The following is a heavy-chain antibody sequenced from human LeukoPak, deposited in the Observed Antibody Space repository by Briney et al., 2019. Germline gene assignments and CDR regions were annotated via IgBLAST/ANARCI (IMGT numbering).Heavy chain of an antibody. CDR2: ISSSSSTI. J-gene: IGHJ4*02. D-gene: IGHD6-6*01. Sequence: QTGGSLRLSCAASGFTFSSYYMNWVRQAPGKGLEWVSYISSSSSTIYYADSVKGRFTISRDDAKNSLYLQMNSLRAEDTAVYYCARVSSVWQLVARGAIDYWGQGTLVTVSS. V-gene: IGHV3-48*01. CDR1: GFTFSSYY. CDR3: ARVSSVWQLVARGAIDY.